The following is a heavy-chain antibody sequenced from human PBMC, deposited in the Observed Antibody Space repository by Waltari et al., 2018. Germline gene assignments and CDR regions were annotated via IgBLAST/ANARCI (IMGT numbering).Heavy chain of an antibody. CDR1: GGSFSGYY. CDR2: INHSGST. CDR3: AREQLWFGDHKAAFDI. D-gene: IGHD3-10*01. Sequence: QVQLQQWGAGLLKPSETLSLTCAVYGGSFSGYYWSWIRQPPGKGLEWIWEINHSGSTNYTPSLNRRVTISVDTSKNQFSLKLSSVTAADTAVYYCAREQLWFGDHKAAFDIWGQGTMVTVSS. V-gene: IGHV4-34*01. J-gene: IGHJ3*02.